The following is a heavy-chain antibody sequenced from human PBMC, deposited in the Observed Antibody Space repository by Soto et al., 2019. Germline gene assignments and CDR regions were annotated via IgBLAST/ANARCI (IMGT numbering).Heavy chain of an antibody. V-gene: IGHV1-18*01. CDR3: ARIPGWYGDHNWFAP. CDR1: GYTFTSYG. CDR2: ISAYNGNT. J-gene: IGHJ5*02. D-gene: IGHD4-17*01. Sequence: ASVKVSCKASGYTFTSYGISWVRQAPGQGLEWMGWISAYNGNTNYAQKFQGRVTITADESTSTAYMELSSLRSEDTAVYYCARIPGWYGDHNWFAPWGQGTLVTISS.